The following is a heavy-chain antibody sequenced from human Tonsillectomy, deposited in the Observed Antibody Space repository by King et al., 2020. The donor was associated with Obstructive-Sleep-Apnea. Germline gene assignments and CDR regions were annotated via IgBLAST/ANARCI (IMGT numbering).Heavy chain of an antibody. V-gene: IGHV4-59*01. CDR1: GDSISTYY. CDR3: ARDLGYSYGIDY. J-gene: IGHJ4*02. Sequence: RLQESGPGLVKPSETLSLTCTVSGDSISTYYWSWIRQPPGKGLEWIGYIYYSGSTSYNASLKSRVTISVDTSKNQFSLKLRSVTAADTAVYYCARDLGYSYGIDYWGQGTLVTVSS. CDR2: IYYSGST. D-gene: IGHD5-18*01.